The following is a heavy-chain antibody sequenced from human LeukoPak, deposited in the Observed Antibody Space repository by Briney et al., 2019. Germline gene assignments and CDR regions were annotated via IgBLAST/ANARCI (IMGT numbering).Heavy chain of an antibody. Sequence: GRSLRLSCAASGFTFDDYAMHWVRQAPGKGLEWVSGISWNSGSIGYADSVKGRFTISRDNAKNSLYLQMNSLRAEDTALYYCAKDILVGFWSGYSDCWGQGTLVTVSS. CDR2: ISWNSGSI. V-gene: IGHV3-9*01. CDR3: AKDILVGFWSGYSDC. CDR1: GFTFDDYA. D-gene: IGHD3-3*01. J-gene: IGHJ4*02.